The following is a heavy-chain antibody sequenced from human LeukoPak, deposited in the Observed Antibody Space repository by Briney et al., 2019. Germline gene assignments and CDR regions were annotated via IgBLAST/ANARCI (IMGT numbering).Heavy chain of an antibody. D-gene: IGHD6-13*01. Sequence: PGRSLRLSCAASGFTFSSYGMHWVRQAPGKGLEWVAVISYDGSNKYYADSVKGRFTISRDNSKNTLYLQMNSLKTEDTAVYYCTDSWPLDYWGQGTLVTVSS. J-gene: IGHJ4*02. V-gene: IGHV3-30*03. CDR1: GFTFSSYG. CDR2: ISYDGSNK. CDR3: TDSWPLDY.